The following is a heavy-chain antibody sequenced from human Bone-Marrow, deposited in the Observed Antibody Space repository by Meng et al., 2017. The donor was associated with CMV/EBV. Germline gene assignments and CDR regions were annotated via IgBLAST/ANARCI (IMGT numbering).Heavy chain of an antibody. CDR1: GGTFSSYA. CDR2: IIPILGIA. V-gene: IGHV1-69*10. D-gene: IGHD2-2*01. J-gene: IGHJ4*02. Sequence: SVKVSCKASGGTFSSYAISWVRQAPGQGLEWMGGIIPILGIANYAQKFQGRVTITADKSTSTAYMELSSLRSDDTAVYYCARRLYCSSTSCFELEPWGQGTLVTVSS. CDR3: ARRLYCSSTSCFELEP.